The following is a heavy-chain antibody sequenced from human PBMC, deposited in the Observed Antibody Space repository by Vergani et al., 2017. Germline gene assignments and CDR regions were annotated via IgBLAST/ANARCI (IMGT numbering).Heavy chain of an antibody. CDR3: ARLYGGDSSGSKYFDY. CDR1: RYSFTNYW. Sequence: EVQLVQSGAEVKKPGESLKISCQISRYSFTNYWIGWVRQMPGKGLEWMGIIHPADSDTRYSPSFQGQVTISVDKSISTAYLQRSSLRASDSAMYYCARLYGGDSSGSKYFDYWGQGTLVTVSS. V-gene: IGHV5-51*01. D-gene: IGHD3-22*01. CDR2: IHPADSDT. J-gene: IGHJ4*02.